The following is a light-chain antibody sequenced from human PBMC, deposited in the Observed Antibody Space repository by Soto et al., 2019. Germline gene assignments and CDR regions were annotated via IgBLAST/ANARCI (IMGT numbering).Light chain of an antibody. J-gene: IGKJ2*01. Sequence: EIVLTQSPGTLSLSPGERATLSCRASQSVGNNNLAWFQQKPGQAPRLLIYGASIRITGIPDRFSGSGSGTDFTLTISRMEPEDVAVYFCQPYYHAPDTFGQGTKLEIK. CDR3: QPYYHAPDT. CDR2: GAS. V-gene: IGKV3-20*01. CDR1: QSVGNNN.